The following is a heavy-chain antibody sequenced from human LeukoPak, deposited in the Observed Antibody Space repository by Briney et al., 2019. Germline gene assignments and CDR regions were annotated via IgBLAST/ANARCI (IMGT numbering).Heavy chain of an antibody. CDR3: ARSFMVRGDPYYFDL. D-gene: IGHD3-10*01. J-gene: IGHJ4*02. Sequence: GGSLRLSCAASGFTFSRTWMSWVRQSPGKGLEWVANINGDGSEEYYVDSVKGRFTISRANARSSLYLQMNRLRAEDTAVYYCARSFMVRGDPYYFDLWGQGTLVTVSS. CDR1: GFTFSRTW. CDR2: INGDGSEE. V-gene: IGHV3-7*03.